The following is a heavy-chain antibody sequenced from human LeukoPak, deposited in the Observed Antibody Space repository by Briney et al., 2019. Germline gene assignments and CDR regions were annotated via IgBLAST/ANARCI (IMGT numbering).Heavy chain of an antibody. CDR1: GFTFSSYS. D-gene: IGHD3-10*01. CDR3: ARAGDYYGSGSYSHDAFDI. CDR2: ISGSSATI. V-gene: IGHV3-48*04. Sequence: GGSRRLSCTASGFTFSSYSLNWVRQAPGKGLEWVSYISGSSATIYYVDSVKGRFTISRDNAKNSLYLQMNSLRAEDTAVYYCARAGDYYGSGSYSHDAFDIWGQGTMVTVSS. J-gene: IGHJ3*02.